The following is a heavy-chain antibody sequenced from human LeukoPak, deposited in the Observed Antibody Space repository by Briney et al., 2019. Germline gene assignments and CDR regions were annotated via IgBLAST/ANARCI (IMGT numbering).Heavy chain of an antibody. CDR3: TRDLREGTTPDASDI. J-gene: IGHJ3*02. CDR2: IGTVGDT. V-gene: IGHV3-13*01. Sequence: GGSLRLSCAASGFTFSLYDMHWVRQATGKSLEWVPGIGTVGDTYYADSVKGRFTISRENAKNSLSLQMDSLRAGDTAVYYCTRDLREGTTPDASDIWGQGTMVTVSS. CDR1: GFTFSLYD. D-gene: IGHD1-7*01.